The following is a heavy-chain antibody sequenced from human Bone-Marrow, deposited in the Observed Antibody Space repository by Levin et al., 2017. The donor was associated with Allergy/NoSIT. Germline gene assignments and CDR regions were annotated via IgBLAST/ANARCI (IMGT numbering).Heavy chain of an antibody. Sequence: PGGSLRLSCKASGGTFSSYAISWVRQAPGQGLEWMGGIIPIFGTANYAQKFQGRVTITADESTSTAYMELSSLRSEDTAVYYCARARIQLWSSRDYYYYYGMDVWGQGTTVTVSS. CDR3: ARARIQLWSSRDYYYYYGMDV. CDR2: IIPIFGTA. V-gene: IGHV1-69*01. J-gene: IGHJ6*02. D-gene: IGHD5-18*01. CDR1: GGTFSSYA.